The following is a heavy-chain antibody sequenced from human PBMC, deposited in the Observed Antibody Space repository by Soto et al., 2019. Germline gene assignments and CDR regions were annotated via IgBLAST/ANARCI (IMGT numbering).Heavy chain of an antibody. CDR3: AKDVSGDGYDLLFASWFFDL. J-gene: IGHJ2*01. V-gene: IGHV3-23*01. Sequence: GGSLRLSCAASGFTFSSYAMSWVHQAPGKGLAWVSTISGGGTSTYYADSVKGRFTISRDNSKNTLYLQMNSLRAEDTAVYFCAKDVSGDGYDLLFASWFFDLWGRGTLVTVSS. CDR2: ISGGGTST. CDR1: GFTFSSYA. D-gene: IGHD5-12*01.